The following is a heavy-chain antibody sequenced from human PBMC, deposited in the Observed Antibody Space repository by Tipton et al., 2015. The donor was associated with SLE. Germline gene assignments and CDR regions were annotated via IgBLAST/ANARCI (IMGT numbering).Heavy chain of an antibody. CDR3: ASHHMTTVTTEDAFDI. V-gene: IGHV4-39*07. J-gene: IGHJ3*02. CDR1: GGSISSSSYY. CDR2: IYYSGST. D-gene: IGHD4-17*01. Sequence: TLSLTCTVSGGSISSSSYYWGWIRQPPGKGLEWIGSIYYSGSTYYNPSLKSRVTISVDTSKNQFSLKLSSVTAADTAVYYCASHHMTTVTTEDAFDIRGQGTMVTVSS.